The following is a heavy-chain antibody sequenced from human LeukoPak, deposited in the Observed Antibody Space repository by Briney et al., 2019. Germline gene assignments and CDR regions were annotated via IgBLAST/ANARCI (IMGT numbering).Heavy chain of an antibody. CDR3: ARMSSYGHLYFDY. CDR2: IYNSGNT. CDR1: GGSISSNY. Sequence: PSETLSLTCTVSGGSISSNYWSWIRQTPGRGLQWIGYIYNSGNTNYNPSLKSRVTISVDTSKNQFSLKLTSVTAADTAIYYCARMSSYGHLYFDYWGQGTLVTVSS. J-gene: IGHJ4*02. D-gene: IGHD1-26*01. V-gene: IGHV4-59*01.